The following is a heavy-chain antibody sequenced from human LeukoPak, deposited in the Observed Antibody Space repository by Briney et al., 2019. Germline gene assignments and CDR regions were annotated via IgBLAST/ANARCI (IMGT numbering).Heavy chain of an antibody. J-gene: IGHJ5*02. D-gene: IGHD3-9*01. CDR3: ARGGYDIWFDP. V-gene: IGHV4-59*01. CDR1: GGSISTYY. CDR2: IYYSGST. Sequence: SETLSHTCTVSGGSISTYYWSWIRQPPGKGREWIGNIYYSGSTNYNPSLKSRVTISVDTSKNQLSLKLSSVTAADTAVYYCARGGYDIWFDPWGQGTLVTVSS.